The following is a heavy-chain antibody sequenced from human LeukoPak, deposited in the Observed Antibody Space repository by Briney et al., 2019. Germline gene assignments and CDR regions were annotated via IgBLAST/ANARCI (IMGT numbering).Heavy chain of an antibody. J-gene: IGHJ6*02. CDR1: GFTFSSYA. CDR3: ATDIVATMGGYGMDV. D-gene: IGHD5-12*01. Sequence: PGGSLRLSCAASGFTFSSYAMHWVRQAPGKGLEWVGNIKQDGSEKFYVDSVRGRFTISRDNTKNSLYLQMNSLRAEDTAVYYCATDIVATMGGYGMDVWGQGTTVTVSS. CDR2: IKQDGSEK. V-gene: IGHV3-7*04.